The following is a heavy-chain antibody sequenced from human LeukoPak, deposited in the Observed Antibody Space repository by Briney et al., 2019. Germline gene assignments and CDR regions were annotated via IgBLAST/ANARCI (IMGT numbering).Heavy chain of an antibody. CDR1: GFTFSYYN. D-gene: IGHD6-13*01. CDR2: ISSSSSPI. J-gene: IGHJ4*02. CDR3: ASHTTTAAPDY. Sequence: GGSLRLSCASSGFTFSYYNMNWVRQAPGKGLEWASYISSSSSPIYYADSVKGRFTISRDNAKNSLYLQMNSLRAEDTATYYCASHTTTAAPDYWGQGTLVTVSS. V-gene: IGHV3-48*01.